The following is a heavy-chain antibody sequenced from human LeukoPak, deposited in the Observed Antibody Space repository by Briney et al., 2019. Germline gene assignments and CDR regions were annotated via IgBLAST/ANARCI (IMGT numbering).Heavy chain of an antibody. CDR3: AKEAGGSYFDY. Sequence: GESLRLSCAASGFTFSSYGMHWVRQAPGKGLEWVAVISYDGSNKYYADSVKGRFTISRDNSKNTLYLQMNSLRAEDTAVYYCAKEAGGSYFDYWGQGTLVTVSS. J-gene: IGHJ4*02. D-gene: IGHD3-10*01. CDR2: ISYDGSNK. CDR1: GFTFSSYG. V-gene: IGHV3-30*18.